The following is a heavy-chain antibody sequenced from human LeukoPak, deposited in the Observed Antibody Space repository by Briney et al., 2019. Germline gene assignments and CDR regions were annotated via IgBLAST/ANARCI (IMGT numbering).Heavy chain of an antibody. V-gene: IGHV1-2*02. CDR3: ARNFVGSTIFGVVISYYYGMDV. J-gene: IGHJ6*02. D-gene: IGHD3-3*01. CDR2: INPNSGGT. CDR1: GYTFTGYY. Sequence: ASVKVSCKASGYTFTGYYVHWVRQAPGQGLEWMGWINPNSGGTNYAQKFQGRVTMTRDTSISTAYMELSRLRSDDTAVYYCARNFVGSTIFGVVISYYYGMDVWGQGTTVTVSS.